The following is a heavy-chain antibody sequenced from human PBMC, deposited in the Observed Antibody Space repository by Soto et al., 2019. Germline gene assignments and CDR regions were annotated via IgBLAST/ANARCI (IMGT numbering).Heavy chain of an antibody. V-gene: IGHV1-69*06. D-gene: IGHD2-21*01. CDR3: AIGSVVVMGAATGGLIY. CDR1: GGTFSSHG. CDR2: IIPMFGTP. Sequence: QVQLVQSGAEVKKPGSSVKVSCKASGGTFSSHGITWVRQAPGKGLEWMGGIIPMFGTPKYAQRFQGRVSITADKSTTTAYMELISLRSEDTAVYYCAIGSVVVMGAATGGLIYWGQGALVTVSS. J-gene: IGHJ4*02.